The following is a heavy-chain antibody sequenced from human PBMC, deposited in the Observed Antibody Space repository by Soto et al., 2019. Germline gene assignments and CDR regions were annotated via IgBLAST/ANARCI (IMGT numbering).Heavy chain of an antibody. CDR3: ARSIASGWRDAFDI. J-gene: IGHJ3*02. V-gene: IGHV5-51*01. Sequence: ESLKISCQGSGYFFTNYWLGWVRQMPGKGLEWMGIIYPADSDTRYSPSFQGQVTISADKSIATAYLQWSSLKASDTAMYYCARSIASGWRDAFDIWGQGTMVTV. CDR1: GYFFTNYW. D-gene: IGHD6-19*01. CDR2: IYPADSDT.